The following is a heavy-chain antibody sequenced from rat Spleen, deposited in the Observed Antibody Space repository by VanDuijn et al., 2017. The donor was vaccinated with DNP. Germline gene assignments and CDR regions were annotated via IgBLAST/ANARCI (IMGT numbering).Heavy chain of an antibody. CDR1: GFTFSNYG. J-gene: IGHJ2*01. D-gene: IGHD4-3*01. CDR2: ISTGRGNT. Sequence: EVQLVESGGGLVQPGRSLKLSCAASGFTFSNYGMASVRQAPTKGLACVASISTGRGNTYYRDSVKGRFTISRDNAKNNQYLQMDSLRSEDTATYYCARWNSGHFDYWGQGVMVPVSS. CDR3: ARWNSGHFDY. V-gene: IGHV5S13*01.